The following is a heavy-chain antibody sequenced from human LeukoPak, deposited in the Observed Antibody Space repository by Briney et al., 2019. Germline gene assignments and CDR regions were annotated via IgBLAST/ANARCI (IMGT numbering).Heavy chain of an antibody. CDR1: GFTFSSYG. J-gene: IGHJ4*02. V-gene: IGHV3-30*02. CDR2: IRYGGSNK. D-gene: IGHD2-8*01. CDR3: ARSGVGYCTSGVCFVDY. Sequence: SGVSLRLSCAASGFTFSSYGMHWVRQAPGKGLEWVAFIRYGGSNKSYADSVKDRFTTSRDNDKNSLYLQMNSLRAEDTALYYCARSGVGYCTSGVCFVDYWGQGTLVTVSS.